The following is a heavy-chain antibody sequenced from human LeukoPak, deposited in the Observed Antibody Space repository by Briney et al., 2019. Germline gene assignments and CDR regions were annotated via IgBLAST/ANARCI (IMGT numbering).Heavy chain of an antibody. CDR1: GFTFDDYA. Sequence: PGRSLRLSCAASGFTFDDYAMHWVRQAPGKGLEWVSGISWNSGSIGYADSVKGRFTISRDNAKNSLYLQMNSLRAEDTALYYCAKSLYGFWSGAIDYWGQGTLVTVSS. V-gene: IGHV3-9*01. J-gene: IGHJ4*02. D-gene: IGHD3-3*01. CDR3: AKSLYGFWSGAIDY. CDR2: ISWNSGSI.